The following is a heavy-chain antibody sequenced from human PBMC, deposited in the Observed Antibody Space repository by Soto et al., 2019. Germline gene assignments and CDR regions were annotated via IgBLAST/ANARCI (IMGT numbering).Heavy chain of an antibody. V-gene: IGHV1-69*13. Sequence: SVKVSCKASGGTFSSYAISWVRQAPGQGLEWMGGIIPIFGTANYAQKFQGRVTITADESTSTAYMELSSLRSEDTAVYYCARGVWGFGEGRYGSEYYYYMDVWGKGTTVTVSS. D-gene: IGHD3-16*01. CDR1: GGTFSSYA. J-gene: IGHJ6*03. CDR3: ARGVWGFGEGRYGSEYYYYMDV. CDR2: IIPIFGTA.